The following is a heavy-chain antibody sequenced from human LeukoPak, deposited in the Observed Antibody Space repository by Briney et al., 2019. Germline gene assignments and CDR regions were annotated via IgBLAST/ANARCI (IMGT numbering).Heavy chain of an antibody. Sequence: GRSLRLSCAASGFTFSSYGMHWVRQAPGKGLEWVAVIWYDGSNKYYADSVKGRFTISRDNSKNTLYLQMNSLRAEDTAVYYCARLGGYTIYYYGMDVWGQGTTVTVSS. CDR2: IWYDGSNK. CDR1: GFTFSSYG. D-gene: IGHD3-22*01. CDR3: ARLGGYTIYYYGMDV. V-gene: IGHV3-33*01. J-gene: IGHJ6*02.